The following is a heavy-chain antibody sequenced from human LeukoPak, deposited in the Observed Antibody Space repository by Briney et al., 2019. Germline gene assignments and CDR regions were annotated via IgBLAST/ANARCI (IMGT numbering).Heavy chain of an antibody. CDR2: ISGSGHDI. Sequence: GGSLRLSCAASGFTFSSYGMSWVRQAPGKGVEWVAYISGSGHDINYSEPAKGRFTISRDNAKNSLYLQMSSLRVEDTAVYSRDPRHLDSWGQGTLVTVSS. D-gene: IGHD5-24*01. CDR3: DPRHLDS. CDR1: GFTFSSYG. J-gene: IGHJ4*02. V-gene: IGHV3-21*05.